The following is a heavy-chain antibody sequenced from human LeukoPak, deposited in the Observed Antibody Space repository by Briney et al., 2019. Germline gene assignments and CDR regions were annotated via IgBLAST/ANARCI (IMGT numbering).Heavy chain of an antibody. CDR1: GFTFSSYS. V-gene: IGHV3-21*04. CDR3: TRDRSGQD. Sequence: GGSLRLSCAASGFTFSSYSMNWVRQAPGKGLEWVSSISSSSSYIYYGDSVKGRFTISRDNAKDSLYLQMNSLRAEDTAVYYCTRDRSGQDWGQGTLVTVSS. D-gene: IGHD1-1*01. CDR2: ISSSSSYI. J-gene: IGHJ4*02.